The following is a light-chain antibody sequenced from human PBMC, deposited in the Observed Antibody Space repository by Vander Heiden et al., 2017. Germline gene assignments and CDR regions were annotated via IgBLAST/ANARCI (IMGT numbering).Light chain of an antibody. J-gene: IGKJ2*01. CDR3: EQSFSTPHT. CDR2: AAS. CDR1: QSISSH. Sequence: DLPMTHSPPSLPASVGDRVTITCRAGQSISSHLNWYQQKPGKAPNLLIYAASNLQSGVPSRFSGVASGTDFTLTITSLQLEDFATYYCEQSFSTPHTFGQGTKLEIK. V-gene: IGKV1-39*01.